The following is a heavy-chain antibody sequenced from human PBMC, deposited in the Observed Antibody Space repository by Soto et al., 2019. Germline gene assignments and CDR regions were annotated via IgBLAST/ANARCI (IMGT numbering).Heavy chain of an antibody. D-gene: IGHD3-3*01. V-gene: IGHV4-39*01. Sequence: SETLSLTCSVSGDSISSSGYYWVWIRQPPGKGLEWIGTIYYSGSTYYNWPLKSRVTISVDTSKNQFSLKVRSVTAADTAVYYCARKDFWSGYYDPNFDSWGQGTLVTVSS. CDR1: GDSISSSGYY. CDR2: IYYSGST. J-gene: IGHJ4*02. CDR3: ARKDFWSGYYDPNFDS.